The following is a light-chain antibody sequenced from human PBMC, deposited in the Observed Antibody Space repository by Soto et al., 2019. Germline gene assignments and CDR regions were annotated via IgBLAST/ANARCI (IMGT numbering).Light chain of an antibody. CDR3: SSYTTSGTYV. CDR1: SSDVGGYNY. Sequence: QSALSQPASVSGSPGQSITISCTGTSSDVGGYNYVSWYQQYSGKAPKLMIYAVSDRPSGVSNRFSGSKSGNAASLTISGLQAEDEGDYYCSSYTTSGTYVFGTGTQLTVL. J-gene: IGLJ6*01. V-gene: IGLV2-14*01. CDR2: AVS.